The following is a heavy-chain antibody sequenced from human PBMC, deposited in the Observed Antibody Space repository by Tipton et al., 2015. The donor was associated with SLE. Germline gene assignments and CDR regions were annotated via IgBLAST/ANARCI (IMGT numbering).Heavy chain of an antibody. J-gene: IGHJ4*02. V-gene: IGHV3-23*01. CDR1: GFTFSRFA. D-gene: IGHD6-19*01. Sequence: SLRLSCTASGFTFSRFAMSWVRLAPGKGLQWVSAMSGGGGDTHYADFVRGRFMIFRDNSRNTLILQMNSLRAEDTALYYCAKDRYSSGWYYFDYWGQGTLVTVSS. CDR3: AKDRYSSGWYYFDY. CDR2: MSGGGGDT.